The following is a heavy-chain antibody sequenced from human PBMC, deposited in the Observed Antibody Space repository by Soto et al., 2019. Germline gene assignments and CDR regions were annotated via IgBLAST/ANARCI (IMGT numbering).Heavy chain of an antibody. CDR1: GFSLSTSGMR. CDR2: IDWDDDK. V-gene: IGHV2-70*04. Sequence: GSGPTLVNPTQTLTLTCTFSGFSLSTSGMRVSWIRQPPGKALEWLARIDWDDDKFYSTSLKTRLTISKDTSKNQVVLTMTNMDPVDTATYYCARGYCGGDCYDDAFDIWGQGTMVTVSS. D-gene: IGHD2-21*02. J-gene: IGHJ3*02. CDR3: ARGYCGGDCYDDAFDI.